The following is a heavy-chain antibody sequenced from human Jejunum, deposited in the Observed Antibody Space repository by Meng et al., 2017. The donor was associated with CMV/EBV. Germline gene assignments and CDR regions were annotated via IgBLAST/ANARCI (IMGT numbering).Heavy chain of an antibody. CDR1: GGSISGYY. J-gene: IGHJ5*02. CDR2: IYYTGGT. CDR3: ARVRGGFDP. Sequence: TCTVSGGSISGYYWSWIRQPPGKGLEWVGYIYYTGGTNYNPSLESRASIALDRSKNQISLKLTSVTAADTAVYYCARVRGGFDPWGQGTLVTVSS. V-gene: IGHV4-59*01.